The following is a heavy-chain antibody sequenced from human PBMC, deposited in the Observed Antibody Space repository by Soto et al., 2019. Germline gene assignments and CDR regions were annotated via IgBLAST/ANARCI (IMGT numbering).Heavy chain of an antibody. CDR3: ARVHGP. J-gene: IGHJ5*02. CDR2: IYHSGST. CDR1: GGSISSGGYS. V-gene: IGHV4-30-2*01. Sequence: QLQLQESGSGLVKPSQTLSLTCAVSGGSISSGGYSWSWIRQPPGKGLEWIGYIYHSGSTYYNPSRKSRVTISVDKSKNQFALNLSSVTGADTAVYYCARVHGPWGQGTLVTVSS.